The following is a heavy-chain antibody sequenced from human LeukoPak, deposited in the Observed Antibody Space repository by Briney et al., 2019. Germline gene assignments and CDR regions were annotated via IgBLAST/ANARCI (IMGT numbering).Heavy chain of an antibody. CDR2: ISGSGGST. V-gene: IGHV3-23*01. Sequence: PGGSLRLSCAASGFTFSSYAMSWVRQAPGKGLEWVSAISGSGGSTYYADSVKGRFTISRDNSKNTLYLQMNSLRAEDTAVYYCAKANYYYDSSGYSHWGQGTLVTVSS. CDR3: AKANYYYDSSGYSH. CDR1: GFTFSSYA. J-gene: IGHJ4*02. D-gene: IGHD3-22*01.